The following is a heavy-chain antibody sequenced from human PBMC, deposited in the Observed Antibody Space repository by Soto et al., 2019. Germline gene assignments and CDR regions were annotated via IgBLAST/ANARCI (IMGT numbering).Heavy chain of an antibody. D-gene: IGHD2-2*02. CDR2: ISSSSSTI. V-gene: IGHV3-48*02. J-gene: IGHJ4*02. Sequence: GGSLGLSSAASGFTFSSYSMNWVRQAPGKGLEWVSYISSSSSTIYYADSVKGRFTISRDNAKNSLYLQMNSLRDEDTAVYYCARDDRYCSSTSCYKVLDYWGQGTLVTVSS. CDR3: ARDDRYCSSTSCYKVLDY. CDR1: GFTFSSYS.